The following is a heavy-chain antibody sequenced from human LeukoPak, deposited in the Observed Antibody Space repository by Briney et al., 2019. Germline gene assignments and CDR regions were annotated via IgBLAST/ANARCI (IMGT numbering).Heavy chain of an antibody. V-gene: IGHV4-39*01. CDR1: GGSISSSSYY. CDR3: ASYEWELLFYFDY. CDR2: IYYSGST. D-gene: IGHD1-26*01. J-gene: IGHJ4*02. Sequence: SETLSLTCTVSGGSISSSSYYWGWIRQPPEKGLEWIGSIYYSGSTYYNPSLKSRVTISVDTSKNQFSLKLSSVTAADTAVYYCASYEWELLFYFDYWGQGTLVTVSS.